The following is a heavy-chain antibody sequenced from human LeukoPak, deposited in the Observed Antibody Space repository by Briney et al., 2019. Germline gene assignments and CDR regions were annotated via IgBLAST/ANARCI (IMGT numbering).Heavy chain of an antibody. CDR1: GGSISSGGYY. V-gene: IGHV4-31*03. CDR2: IYYSGST. D-gene: IGHD6-19*01. Sequence: SQTLSLTCTVSGGSISSGGYYWSWIRQHPGKGLEWIGYIYYSGSTYYNPSLKSRVTISVDTSKNQFSLKLSSVTAADTAVYYCARAPQWLVSGYFDYWGQGTLVTVSS. CDR3: ARAPQWLVSGYFDY. J-gene: IGHJ4*02.